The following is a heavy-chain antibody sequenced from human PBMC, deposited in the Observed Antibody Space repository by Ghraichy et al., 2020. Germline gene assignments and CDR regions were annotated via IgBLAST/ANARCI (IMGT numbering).Heavy chain of an antibody. Sequence: SEILSLTCTVSGGSISSYYWSWIRQPPGKGLEWIGYIYYSGSTNYNPSLKSRVTISVDTSKNQFSLKLSSVTAADTAVYYCARAPVDYDFWSGSYFDYWGQGTLVTVSS. CDR1: GGSISSYY. J-gene: IGHJ4*02. V-gene: IGHV4-59*01. CDR3: ARAPVDYDFWSGSYFDY. D-gene: IGHD3-3*01. CDR2: IYYSGST.